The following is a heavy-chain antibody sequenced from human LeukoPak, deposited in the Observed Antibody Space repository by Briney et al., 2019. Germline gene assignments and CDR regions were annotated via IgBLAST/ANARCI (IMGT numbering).Heavy chain of an antibody. CDR3: TRVFAGEEIGF. CDR1: GYTFTTYH. V-gene: IGHV1-8*01. Sequence: ASVTVSCKASGYTFTTYHINWVRQARGQGLEWMGWMDPNTGNTGYAQKFQGRVTMMRNTSISTAYMELSSLSSEDTAVYFCTRVFAGEEIGFWGQGTQVTVSS. J-gene: IGHJ4*02. CDR2: MDPNTGNT. D-gene: IGHD3-3*01.